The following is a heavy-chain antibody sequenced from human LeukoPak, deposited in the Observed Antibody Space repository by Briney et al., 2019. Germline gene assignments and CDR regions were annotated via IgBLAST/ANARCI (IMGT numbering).Heavy chain of an antibody. CDR2: IKQDGSEK. CDR1: GFTFSGDW. Sequence: PAGGSLRLSCAASGFTFSGDWMSWVRQAPGKGLEWVANIKQDGSEKYYVDSVKGRFTISRDNAKNSLFLQMNSLRAEDTAVYYCARDWQWQQLDGDAFDIWGQGTMVTVSS. V-gene: IGHV3-7*04. D-gene: IGHD6-13*01. CDR3: ARDWQWQQLDGDAFDI. J-gene: IGHJ3*02.